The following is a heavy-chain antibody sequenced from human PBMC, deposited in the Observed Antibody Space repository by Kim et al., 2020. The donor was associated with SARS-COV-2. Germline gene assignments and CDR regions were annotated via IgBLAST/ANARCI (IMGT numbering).Heavy chain of an antibody. CDR3: AKVGGRTSYYAVYFDY. CDR1: TFSFSSYA. V-gene: IGHV3-30*18. J-gene: IGHJ4*01. CDR2: ISYAGSNK. Sequence: GGSLRLSCAASTFSFSSYAMHWVRQAPGKGLEWVPVISYAGSNKYYADSVKGRFTISSDNSKNTLYLQMNILRAEATAVSYWAKVGGRTSYYAVYFDYWG. D-gene: IGHD3-9*01.